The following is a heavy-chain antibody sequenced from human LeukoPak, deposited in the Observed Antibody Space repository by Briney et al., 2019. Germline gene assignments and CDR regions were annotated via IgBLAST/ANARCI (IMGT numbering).Heavy chain of an antibody. D-gene: IGHD1-26*01. J-gene: IGHJ4*02. CDR2: INPSGGST. V-gene: IGHV1-46*01. Sequence: ASVKVSCKASGYTFTSYYMHWVRQAPGQGLEWMGIINPSGGSTSYAQKFQGRVTMTRDTSTSTVYMELSSLRSEDTAVHYCARVPEVGAFDYWGQGTLVTVSS. CDR3: ARVPEVGAFDY. CDR1: GYTFTSYY.